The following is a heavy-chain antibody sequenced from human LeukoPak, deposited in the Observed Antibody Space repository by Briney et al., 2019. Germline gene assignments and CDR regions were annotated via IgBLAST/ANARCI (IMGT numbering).Heavy chain of an antibody. CDR3: AKDSALVGVGLTFDY. Sequence: PGGSLRLSRAASGFTFSSYGMHWVRQAPGKGLEWVAFIRYDGSNKYYADSVKGRFTISRDNSKNTLYLQMNSLRAEDTAVYYCAKDSALVGVGLTFDYWGQGTLVTVSS. D-gene: IGHD2-8*01. J-gene: IGHJ4*02. CDR2: IRYDGSNK. CDR1: GFTFSSYG. V-gene: IGHV3-30*02.